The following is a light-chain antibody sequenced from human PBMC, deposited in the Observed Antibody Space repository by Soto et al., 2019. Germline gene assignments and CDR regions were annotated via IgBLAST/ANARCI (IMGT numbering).Light chain of an antibody. V-gene: IGKV3-15*01. J-gene: IGKJ1*01. CDR2: GAS. Sequence: EVVMTQSPATLSVSPGERATLSCRASRSVASNLAWYQHKPGQGPRLLLYGASTRASGIPARFSGSGSGTEFTLTISSLQPEDFAVYHCQQYGRTPWTFGQGTKVEIK. CDR1: RSVASN. CDR3: QQYGRTPWT.